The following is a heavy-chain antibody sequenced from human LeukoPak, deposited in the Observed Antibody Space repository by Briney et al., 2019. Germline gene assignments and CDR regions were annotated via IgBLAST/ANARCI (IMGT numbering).Heavy chain of an antibody. CDR2: ISYDGSNK. Sequence: GGSLRLSCAASGFTFSSYAMHWVRQAPGKGLEWVAVISYDGSNKYNADSVKGRFTISRDNSKNTLYLQMNSLRAEDTAVYYCAKDVSWAYYYDSSGYHPDYWGQGTLVTISS. CDR1: GFTFSSYA. CDR3: AKDVSWAYYYDSSGYHPDY. D-gene: IGHD3-22*01. V-gene: IGHV3-30*04. J-gene: IGHJ4*02.